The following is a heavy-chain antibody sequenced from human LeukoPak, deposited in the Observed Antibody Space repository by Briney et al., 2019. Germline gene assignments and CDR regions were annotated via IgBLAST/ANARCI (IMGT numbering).Heavy chain of an antibody. CDR2: INPSGGST. D-gene: IGHD4-17*01. V-gene: IGHV1-46*01. J-gene: IGHJ4*02. Sequence: ASVTVSFTASGYTFTNYYMHWVRQAPGQGLEWIGIINPSGGSTSYAQKFQGRVTMTRDTSTSTVYMELSSLTSEDTAVYYCAVYGDYVRRAQYYFDYWGQGTLVTVSS. CDR1: GYTFTNYY. CDR3: AVYGDYVRRAQYYFDY.